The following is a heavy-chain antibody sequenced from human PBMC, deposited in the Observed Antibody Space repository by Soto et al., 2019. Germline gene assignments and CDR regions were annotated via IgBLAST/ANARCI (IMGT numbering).Heavy chain of an antibody. CDR1: GGSISSSSYY. CDR2: IYYSGST. J-gene: IGHJ3*02. V-gene: IGHV4-39*01. D-gene: IGHD6-19*01. CDR3: ARHRGYSSGWYDGGVAFDI. Sequence: SETLSLTCTVSGGSISSSSYYWGWIRQPPGKGLEWIGSIYYSGSTYYNPSLKSRVTISVDTSKNQFSLKLSSVTAADTAVYYCARHRGYSSGWYDGGVAFDIWGQGTMVTVSS.